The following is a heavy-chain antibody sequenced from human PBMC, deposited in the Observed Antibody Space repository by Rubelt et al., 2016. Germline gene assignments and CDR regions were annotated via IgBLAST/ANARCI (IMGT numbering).Heavy chain of an antibody. Sequence: QVQLQQWGAGLLKPSETLSLTCDVYGGSLSTFYWSWIRQTPGKGLEWIGKINHGGSSNYNPALKSRVAMSVDTSKHQFSLTLTSVTAADTAIYYCATLGADGDSVFEYWGQGTLVTVSS. CDR1: GGSLSTFY. J-gene: IGHJ4*02. CDR2: INHGGSS. D-gene: IGHD4-17*01. V-gene: IGHV4-34*01. CDR3: ATLGADGDSVFEY.